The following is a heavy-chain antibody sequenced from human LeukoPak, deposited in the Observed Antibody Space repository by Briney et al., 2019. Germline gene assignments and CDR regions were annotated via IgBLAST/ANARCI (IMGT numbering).Heavy chain of an antibody. Sequence: PGASLRLSCAASGFTFSSYAMSWVRQAPGQGLEWVSSISGSGGSTYYADSVKGRFTISRDNSKNTLYLQMNSLRAEDTAVYYCAKVRITMIVVDYFDIWGQGTMVTVSS. D-gene: IGHD3-22*01. CDR3: AKVRITMIVVDYFDI. J-gene: IGHJ3*02. CDR1: GFTFSSYA. V-gene: IGHV3-23*01. CDR2: ISGSGGST.